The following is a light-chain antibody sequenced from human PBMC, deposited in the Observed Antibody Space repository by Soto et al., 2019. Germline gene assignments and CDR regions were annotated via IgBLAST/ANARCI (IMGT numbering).Light chain of an antibody. CDR2: GAS. V-gene: IGKV1-39*01. Sequence: DIQLTQSPSSLSASIGDRVTITCRARQSISSYLNWYQQKPGKAPKLLIYGASSLQSGVPSRFSGSGSGTDFALTISSLQPEDFATYYCQQSYSTLTFGGGTKVEIK. J-gene: IGKJ4*01. CDR1: QSISSY. CDR3: QQSYSTLT.